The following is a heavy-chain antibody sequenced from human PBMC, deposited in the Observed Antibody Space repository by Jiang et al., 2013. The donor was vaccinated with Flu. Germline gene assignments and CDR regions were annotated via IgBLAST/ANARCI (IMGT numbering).Heavy chain of an antibody. Sequence: PGLVKPSETLSLTCTVSGGSISSYYWSWIRQPPGKGLEWIGYIYYSGSTNYNPSLKSRVTISVDTSKNQFSLKLSSVTAADTAVYYCARGVTYYYGSGSYHFDYWGQGTLVTVSS. CDR1: GGSISSYY. CDR2: IYYSGST. CDR3: ARGVTYYYGSGSYHFDY. V-gene: IGHV4-59*01. D-gene: IGHD3-10*01. J-gene: IGHJ4*02.